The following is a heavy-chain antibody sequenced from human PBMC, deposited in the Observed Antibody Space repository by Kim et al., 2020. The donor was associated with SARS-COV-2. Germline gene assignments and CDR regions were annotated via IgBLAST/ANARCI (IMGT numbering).Heavy chain of an antibody. CDR3: ARGHAVRGAYSFDY. CDR2: IYYSGST. J-gene: IGHJ4*02. V-gene: IGHV4-39*07. CDR1: GGSISSSSYY. Sequence: SETLSLTCTVSGGSISSSSYYWGWIRQPPGKGLEWIGSIYYSGSTYYNPSLKSRVTISVDTSKNQFSLKLSSVTAADTAVYYCARGHAVRGAYSFDYWGQGTLVTVSS. D-gene: IGHD3-10*01.